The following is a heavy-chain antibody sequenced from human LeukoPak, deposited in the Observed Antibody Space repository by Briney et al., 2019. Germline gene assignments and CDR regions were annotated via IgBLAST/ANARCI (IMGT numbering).Heavy chain of an antibody. Sequence: SETLSLTCVVYGGSFSGYYWSWIRQPPGKGLEWIGEINHSGSTNYNPSLQSRVTISVDTSKNQFSLKLSSVTAADTAVYYCAREGYSSSKFDYWGQGTLVTVSS. J-gene: IGHJ4*02. V-gene: IGHV4-34*01. D-gene: IGHD6-13*01. CDR1: GGSFSGYY. CDR3: AREGYSSSKFDY. CDR2: INHSGST.